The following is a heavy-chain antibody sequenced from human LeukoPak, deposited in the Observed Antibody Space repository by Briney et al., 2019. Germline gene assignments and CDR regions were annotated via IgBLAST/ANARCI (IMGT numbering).Heavy chain of an antibody. CDR2: IWYDGSNK. CDR1: GYTFSSYG. V-gene: IGHV3-33*01. J-gene: IGHJ4*02. CDR3: ARGALRFGGGYYFDY. Sequence: SGGSLRLSCAASGYTFSSYGMHWVRQAPGKGLEWVAVIWYDGSNKYYADSVKGRFTISRDNSKNTLHLQMNSLRAEDTAVYYCARGALRFGGGYYFDYWGQGTLVTVSS. D-gene: IGHD3-3*01.